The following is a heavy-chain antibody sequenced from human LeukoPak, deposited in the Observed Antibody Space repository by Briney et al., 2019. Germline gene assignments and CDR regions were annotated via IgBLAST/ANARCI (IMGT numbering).Heavy chain of an antibody. V-gene: IGHV3-23*01. CDR3: SKWKAIVLVPAARSPIDY. J-gene: IGHJ4*02. CDR2: ISGSGGTT. CDR1: GFTFSSYG. D-gene: IGHD2-2*01. Sequence: GGSLRLSCAASGFTFSSYGMSWVRQAPGKGLEWVSAISGSGGTTYYADSVKGRFTISRDNSKHTLYLQMNSLRAEDTAVYYCSKWKAIVLVPAARSPIDYWGQGTLVTVSS.